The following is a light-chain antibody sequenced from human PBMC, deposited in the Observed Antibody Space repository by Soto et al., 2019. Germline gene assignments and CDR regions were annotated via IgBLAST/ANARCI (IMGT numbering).Light chain of an antibody. J-gene: IGKJ1*01. CDR3: QHYGSSWT. Sequence: DIVLTQSPGTLSLSPGERATLSCRASQSISFNYLAWYHQKPGQAPRLLIYGASNRATGIPDRFSGSGSGTDFTLTISRLEPEDFAVYYCQHYGSSWTFGQGTKVDIK. CDR1: QSISFNY. CDR2: GAS. V-gene: IGKV3-20*01.